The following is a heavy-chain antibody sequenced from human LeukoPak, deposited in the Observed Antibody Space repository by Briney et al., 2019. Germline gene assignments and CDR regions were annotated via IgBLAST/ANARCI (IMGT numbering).Heavy chain of an antibody. D-gene: IGHD3-10*01. J-gene: IGHJ4*02. Sequence: GGSLRLSCAASGFIVSSKYMSWVRQAPGKGLEWVSIIFSGDSTYYADSVKGRFTISRDNSKNTVYLQMNSLRAEDTAVYYCAKAIYASGSPYTSIDYWGQGTLVTVSS. CDR1: GFIVSSKY. CDR2: IFSGDST. CDR3: AKAIYASGSPYTSIDY. V-gene: IGHV3-53*01.